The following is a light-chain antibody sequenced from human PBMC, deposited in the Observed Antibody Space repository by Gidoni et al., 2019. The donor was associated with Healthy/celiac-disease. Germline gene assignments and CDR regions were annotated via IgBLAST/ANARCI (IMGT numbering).Light chain of an antibody. V-gene: IGKV1-5*03. CDR2: KAS. Sequence: STLSASVGDRVTINCRASQSISSWLAWYQQKPGKAPKLLIYKASSLESGVPSRFSGSGSGTEFTLTISSLQPDDFATYYCQQYNSYPLTFGPGTKVDIK. J-gene: IGKJ3*01. CDR3: QQYNSYPLT. CDR1: QSISSW.